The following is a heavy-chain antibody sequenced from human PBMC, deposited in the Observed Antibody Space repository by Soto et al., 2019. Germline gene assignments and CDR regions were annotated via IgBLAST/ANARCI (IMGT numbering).Heavy chain of an antibody. Sequence: SVKVSCKASGGTFSSYAISWVRQAPGQGLEWMGGIIPIFGTANYAQKFQGRVTITADESTSTAYMELSSLRSEDTAVYYCARDGLTMVGVALTKLNYYGSDVWGQGTTVTVSS. CDR3: ARDGLTMVGVALTKLNYYGSDV. CDR1: GGTFSSYA. D-gene: IGHD3-3*01. CDR2: IIPIFGTA. V-gene: IGHV1-69*13. J-gene: IGHJ6*02.